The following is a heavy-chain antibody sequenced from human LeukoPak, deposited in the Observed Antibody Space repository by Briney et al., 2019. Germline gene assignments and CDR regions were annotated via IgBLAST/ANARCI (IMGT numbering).Heavy chain of an antibody. V-gene: IGHV3-48*03. D-gene: IGHD6-13*01. Sequence: PGGSLRLSCAASGFTFSSYEMNWVRQAPGKGLEWVSYISSSGSTIYYADSVKGRFTISRDNAKNSLYLQMNSLRAEDTALYYCARERRVGAAADLLNWFDPWGQGTLVTVSS. CDR2: ISSSGSTI. CDR1: GFTFSSYE. CDR3: ARERRVGAAADLLNWFDP. J-gene: IGHJ5*02.